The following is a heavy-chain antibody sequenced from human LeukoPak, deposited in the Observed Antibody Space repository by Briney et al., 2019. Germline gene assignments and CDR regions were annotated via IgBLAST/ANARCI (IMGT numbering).Heavy chain of an antibody. CDR2: INSDGSST. J-gene: IGHJ6*03. V-gene: IGHV3-74*01. D-gene: IGHD2-15*01. Sequence: PRGSLRLSCAASGFTLSSYWMHWVRQAPGKGLVWVSRINSDGSSTSYADSVKGRFTISRDNAKNTLYLQMNSLRAEDTAVYYCARVLGGNSYYYYMDVWGKGTTVTVSS. CDR1: GFTLSSYW. CDR3: ARVLGGNSYYYYMDV.